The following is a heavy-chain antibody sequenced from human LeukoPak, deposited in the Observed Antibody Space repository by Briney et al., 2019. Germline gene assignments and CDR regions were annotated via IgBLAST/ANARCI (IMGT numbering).Heavy chain of an antibody. D-gene: IGHD3-9*01. J-gene: IGHJ4*02. Sequence: ASVKVSCKASGYTFTGYYKHGVRQAPGQGLEWMGWINPNSGGTNYAQKFQGRVTMTRDTSISTAYMELSRLRSDDTAVYYCARRYDILTGYDGFDYWGQGTLVTVSS. CDR2: INPNSGGT. CDR1: GYTFTGYY. CDR3: ARRYDILTGYDGFDY. V-gene: IGHV1-2*02.